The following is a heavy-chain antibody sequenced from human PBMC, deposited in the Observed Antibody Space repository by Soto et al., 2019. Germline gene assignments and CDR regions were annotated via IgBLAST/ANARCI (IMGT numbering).Heavy chain of an antibody. D-gene: IGHD2-15*01. V-gene: IGHV3-74*01. Sequence: EVQLVESGGGLVQPGGSLRLSCAASGFTFSSYWMHWVRQAPGKGLVWVSRINSDGSSTSYADSVKGRFTISRDNAKNTLYLPMNSLRAEDTAVYYCARNPSNCSGGSCYSGSGDAFDIWGQGTMVTVSA. CDR1: GFTFSSYW. CDR3: ARNPSNCSGGSCYSGSGDAFDI. J-gene: IGHJ3*02. CDR2: INSDGSST.